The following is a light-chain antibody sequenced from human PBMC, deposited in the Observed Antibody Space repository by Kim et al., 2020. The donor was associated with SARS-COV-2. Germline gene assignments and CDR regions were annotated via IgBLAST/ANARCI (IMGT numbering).Light chain of an antibody. CDR3: CSHAGSSTWV. CDR1: RGDVGSYDV. CDR2: EVS. Sequence: QSIPSSCTGPRGDVGSYDVVSWYQQHPGKAPTVMIYEVSKRPSGVSDRFSGSKSGNTASLTISGLQAENEADYYCCSHAGSSTWVFGGGTQLTVL. J-gene: IGLJ3*02. V-gene: IGLV2-23*02.